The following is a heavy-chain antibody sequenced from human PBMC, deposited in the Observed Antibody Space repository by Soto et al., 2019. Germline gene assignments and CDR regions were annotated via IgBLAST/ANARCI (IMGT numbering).Heavy chain of an antibody. CDR2: ISGSGATK. J-gene: IGHJ4*02. Sequence: GGSLRLSCAASGFTFSSHSINWVRQAPGKGLEWVSYISGSGATKYYADSVKGRFTISRDNARNSLYLQRSSLSDEDTAVYYCARAIRGFSYVVDYWGQGTLVTVSS. V-gene: IGHV3-48*02. CDR3: ARAIRGFSYVVDY. CDR1: GFTFSSHS. D-gene: IGHD5-18*01.